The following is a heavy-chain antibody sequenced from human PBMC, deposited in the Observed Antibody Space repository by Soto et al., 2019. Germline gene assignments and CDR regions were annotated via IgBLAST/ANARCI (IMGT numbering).Heavy chain of an antibody. V-gene: IGHV1-2*02. CDR3: WRGRSGQIVVFY. Sequence: ASVKVSCKASGYTLTGHYIHWVRQAPEQGPEWMGEIGPESGATRYAQKFQGRVTMTRDMSITTVYMELNNLSPDDTAVYYCWRGRSGQIVVFYWGQGTPVTVSS. CDR2: IGPESGAT. CDR1: GYTLTGHY. D-gene: IGHD5-12*01. J-gene: IGHJ4*02.